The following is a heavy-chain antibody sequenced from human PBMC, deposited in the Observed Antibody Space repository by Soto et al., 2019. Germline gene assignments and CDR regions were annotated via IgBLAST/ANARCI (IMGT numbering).Heavy chain of an antibody. CDR2: IWFDGRQK. V-gene: IGHV3-33*01. CDR3: AGGTYYFDY. J-gene: IGHJ4*02. CDR1: GFPFNSYG. Sequence: SLRLSCAASGFPFNSYGMHWVRQAPGKGLEWVAVIWFDGRQKYYADSVKGRFTISRDNSKNLLFLQMDSLRVEDTAVYYCAGGTYYFDYRGQGTRVTVSS.